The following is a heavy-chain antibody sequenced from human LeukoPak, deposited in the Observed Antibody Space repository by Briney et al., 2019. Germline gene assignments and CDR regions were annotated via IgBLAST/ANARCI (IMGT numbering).Heavy chain of an antibody. J-gene: IGHJ4*02. Sequence: SETLSLTCTVSGYSISSGYYWGWIRQPPGKGLEWIGSIYYSGSTYYNPSLKSRVAISVDTSKNQFSLKLSSVTAADTAVYYCARQCSSGWYEGAWYFDYWGQGTLVTASS. CDR1: GYSISSGYY. V-gene: IGHV4-38-2*02. CDR2: IYYSGST. CDR3: ARQCSSGWYEGAWYFDY. D-gene: IGHD6-19*01.